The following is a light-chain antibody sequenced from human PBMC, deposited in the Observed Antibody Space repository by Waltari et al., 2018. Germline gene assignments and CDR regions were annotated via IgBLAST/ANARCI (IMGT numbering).Light chain of an antibody. CDR2: MAS. V-gene: IGKV1-5*03. CDR3: QQYYRHYS. CDR1: QSISSW. J-gene: IGKJ2*03. Sequence: DIQMTQAPSTLSESVGDRVTITCRASQSISSWLAWYQQKPGKAPKVLIHMASVLENGVPSRFSGSGFGTEFTLTISSLQPDDFATYYCQQYYRHYSFGQGTKLEIK.